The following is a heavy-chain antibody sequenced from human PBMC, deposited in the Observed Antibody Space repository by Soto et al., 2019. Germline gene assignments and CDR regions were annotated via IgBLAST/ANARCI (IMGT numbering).Heavy chain of an antibody. CDR1: GGSLSAYY. CDR2: INPSGTT. V-gene: IGHV4-34*01. CDR3: SLAPAAHILH. Sequence: QVQLQQWGAGLLKPSETLSLTCAVYGGSLSAYYWSWIRQPPGKGLEWIGEINPSGTTNYNPSLKSRVTISVDTSKNQFSLKLSSVTAAHTAVYHCSLAPAAHILHWGQGTLVTVSS. J-gene: IGHJ1*01. D-gene: IGHD2-2*01.